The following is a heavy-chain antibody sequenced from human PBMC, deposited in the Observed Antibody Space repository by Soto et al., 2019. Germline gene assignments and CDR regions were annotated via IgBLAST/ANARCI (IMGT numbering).Heavy chain of an antibody. CDR2: IIPYYNTL. J-gene: IGHJ4*02. CDR1: EGTFNSYA. V-gene: IGHV1-69*01. D-gene: IGHD6-13*01. Sequence: QAQVVQSGAEVRKPGSSVKLSCKASEGTFNSYAIAWVRQAPGQGLEWMGGIIPYYNTLNYAQKFQDRVTIPADDSTNPVYMELSSLRSDATAVYFCASGASRWYPYFFDSWAQGTRVTVSS. CDR3: ASGASRWYPYFFDS.